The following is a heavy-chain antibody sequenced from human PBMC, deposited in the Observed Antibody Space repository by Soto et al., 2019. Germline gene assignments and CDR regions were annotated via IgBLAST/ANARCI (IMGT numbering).Heavy chain of an antibody. V-gene: IGHV5-51*01. CDR1: GYSFTTYW. J-gene: IGHJ3*02. Sequence: EVQLVQSGAEVKKPRESLKISCKGSGYSFTTYWIGWVRXXXXXXXXXXXIIYPGDSETRYSPSFQGQVTISADKSXXXXXXXXXXXXXXXXXXXXXXXXXXXXXXXXXXXFDIWGQGTMVTVSS. CDR3: XXXXXXXXXXXXXXFDI. CDR2: IYPGDSET.